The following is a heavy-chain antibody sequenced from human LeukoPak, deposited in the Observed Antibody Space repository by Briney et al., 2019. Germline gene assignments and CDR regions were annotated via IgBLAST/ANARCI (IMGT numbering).Heavy chain of an antibody. CDR1: GFTFSSYA. Sequence: PGGSLRLSCAASGFTFSSYAMSWVRQAPGKGLEWVSAISGSGGSTYYADSVKGRFTISRDNSKNTLYLQMNSLRAEDTAVYYCAKSGTMVREERPQEINGWYYYYGMDVWGQGTTVTVSS. D-gene: IGHD3-10*01. CDR3: AKSGTMVREERPQEINGWYYYYGMDV. V-gene: IGHV3-23*01. CDR2: ISGSGGST. J-gene: IGHJ6*02.